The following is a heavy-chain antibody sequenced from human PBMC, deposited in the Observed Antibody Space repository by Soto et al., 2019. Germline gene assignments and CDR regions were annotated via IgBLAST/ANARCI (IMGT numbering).Heavy chain of an antibody. Sequence: PGESLKISCEGSGYIFTSDWLGWVRQMPGKGLEWMGVIYPGDSDTRYSPSFQGQVTISADKSISTAYLQWSSLKASDTAMYYCGRLPRRDGYNPDAFHVWGQGTMVT. CDR1: GYIFTSDW. CDR2: IYPGDSDT. J-gene: IGHJ3*01. D-gene: IGHD5-12*01. CDR3: GRLPRRDGYNPDAFHV. V-gene: IGHV5-51*01.